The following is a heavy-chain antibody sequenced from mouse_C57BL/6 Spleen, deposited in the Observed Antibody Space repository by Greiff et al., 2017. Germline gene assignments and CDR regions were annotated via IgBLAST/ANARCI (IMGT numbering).Heavy chain of an antibody. D-gene: IGHD4-1*01. V-gene: IGHV1-80*01. Sequence: QVHVKQSGAELVKPGASVKMSCKASGYAFSSYCMNWVKQRPGKGLEWIGQIYPGDGDTNYNGKFKGKATLTADKSSSTAYMQLSGLTSEDSAVYVCAGWEGGFDGWGTRTTVTVA. CDR1: GYAFSSYC. CDR2: IYPGDGDT. CDR3: AGWEGGFDG. J-gene: IGHJ1*03.